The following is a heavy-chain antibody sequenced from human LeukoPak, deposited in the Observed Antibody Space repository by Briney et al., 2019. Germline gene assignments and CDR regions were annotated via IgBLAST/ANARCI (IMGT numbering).Heavy chain of an antibody. Sequence: SETLSLTCTVSGGSISNYYWSWIRQPPGKGLEWIGYIYYSGSTNYNPSLKSRVTISEDRSKNQFSLKLSSVTAADTAVYYCARVSTGSYHYGMDVWGQGTTVTVSS. CDR1: GGSISNYY. CDR2: IYYSGST. J-gene: IGHJ6*02. V-gene: IGHV4-59*01. CDR3: ARVSTGSYHYGMDV. D-gene: IGHD1-1*01.